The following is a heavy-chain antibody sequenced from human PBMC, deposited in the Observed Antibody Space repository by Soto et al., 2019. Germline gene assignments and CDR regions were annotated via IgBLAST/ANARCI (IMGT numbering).Heavy chain of an antibody. Sequence: PGGSLRLSCAASGFTFSSYAMSWVRQAPGKGLEWVSAISGSGGSTYYADSVKGRFTISRDNSKNTLYLQMNSLRAEDTAVYYCAEDPRGYYYYSTFDPHWGQGTLVTVSS. D-gene: IGHD3-22*01. CDR3: AEDPRGYYYYSTFDPH. CDR1: GFTFSSYA. CDR2: ISGSGGST. J-gene: IGHJ4*02. V-gene: IGHV3-23*01.